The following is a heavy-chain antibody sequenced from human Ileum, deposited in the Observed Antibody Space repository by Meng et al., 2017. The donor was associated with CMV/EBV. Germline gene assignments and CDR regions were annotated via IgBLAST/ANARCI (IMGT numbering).Heavy chain of an antibody. CDR1: GGTFSSYA. CDR2: IIPIFGTP. CDR3: AGSYYYYAMDV. J-gene: IGHJ6*02. Sequence: SVNVSCKASGGTFSSYAISWVRQAPAQGLESMGGIIPIFGTPNYPQKFQGRVTITTDESTSTAYMELSSLRSEDTAVYYCAGSYYYYAMDVWGQGTTVTVSS. V-gene: IGHV1-69*05. D-gene: IGHD3-10*01.